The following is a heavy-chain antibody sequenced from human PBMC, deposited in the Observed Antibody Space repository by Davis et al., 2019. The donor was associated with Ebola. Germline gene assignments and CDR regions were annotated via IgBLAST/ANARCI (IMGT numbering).Heavy chain of an antibody. Sequence: MPSETLSLTCSVSGGSIRSGGYSWSWIRQPPGKGLEWFGYIHHSGGTFYKPSLKRRVTISLDRSKNQFSLKLSSVTAADTAVYYCARSRDANNDLPFPNYFDPWGQGTQVTVSP. V-gene: IGHV4-30-2*01. D-gene: IGHD5-24*01. CDR1: GGSIRSGGYS. CDR3: ARSRDANNDLPFPNYFDP. CDR2: IHHSGGT. J-gene: IGHJ5*02.